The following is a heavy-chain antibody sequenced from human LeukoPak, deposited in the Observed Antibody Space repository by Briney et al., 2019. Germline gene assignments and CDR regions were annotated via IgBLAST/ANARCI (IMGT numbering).Heavy chain of an antibody. V-gene: IGHV3-74*01. J-gene: IGHJ5*02. D-gene: IGHD2-2*01. CDR3: ARGASTDTGWFDP. CDR2: INSDGSST. CDR1: GFTSSTYW. Sequence: GGPLRLSCAASGFTSSTYWMHWVRQAPGKGLVWVSRINSDGSSTTYADSVKGRFTISRDNAKNTLFLQMNSLRVEDTAVYYCARGASTDTGWFDPWGQGTLVTVSS.